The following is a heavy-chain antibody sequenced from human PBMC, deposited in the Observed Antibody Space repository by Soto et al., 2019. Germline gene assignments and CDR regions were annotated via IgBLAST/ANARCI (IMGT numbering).Heavy chain of an antibody. D-gene: IGHD1-7*01. CDR1: GGSISSYY. J-gene: IGHJ2*01. CDR2: IHYSGGS. V-gene: IGHV4-59*01. Sequence: SETLSLTCTVSGGSISSYYWSWIRQPPGKGLEWIGYIHYSGGSSYNPSLKRRVTISVDTSKNQFSLKLSSVTAADTAVYYCARGEINYVWYFDLWGRGXLVTVSS. CDR3: ARGEINYVWYFDL.